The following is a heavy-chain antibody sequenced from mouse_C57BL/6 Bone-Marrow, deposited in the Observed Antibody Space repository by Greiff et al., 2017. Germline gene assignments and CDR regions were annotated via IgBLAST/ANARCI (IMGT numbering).Heavy chain of an antibody. Sequence: ESGPGLVKPSQSLSLTCSVTGYSITSGYYWNWIRQFPGNKLEWMGYISYDGSNNYNPSLKNRISITRDTSKHQFFLKLNSVTTEDTATYYCARGYYGSSSHFDYWGQGTTLTVSS. J-gene: IGHJ2*01. V-gene: IGHV3-6*01. D-gene: IGHD1-1*01. CDR3: ARGYYGSSSHFDY. CDR2: ISYDGSN. CDR1: GYSITSGYY.